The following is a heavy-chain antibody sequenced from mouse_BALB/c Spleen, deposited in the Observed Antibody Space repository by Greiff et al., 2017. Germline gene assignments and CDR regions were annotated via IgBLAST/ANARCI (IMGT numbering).Heavy chain of an antibody. V-gene: IGHV5-4*02. Sequence: EVKLVESGGGLVKPGGSLKLSCAASGFTFSDYYMYWVRQTPEKRLEWVATISDGGSYTYSPDSVKGRFTISRDNAKNNLYLQMSSLKSEDTAMYYCARDRAYYRYDYAMDYWGQGTSVTVSS. CDR3: ARDRAYYRYDYAMDY. CDR1: GFTFSDYY. D-gene: IGHD2-14*01. J-gene: IGHJ4*01. CDR2: ISDGGSYT.